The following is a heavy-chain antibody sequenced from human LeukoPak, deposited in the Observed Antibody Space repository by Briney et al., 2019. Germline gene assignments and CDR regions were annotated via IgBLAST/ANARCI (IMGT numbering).Heavy chain of an antibody. CDR3: AKDRTVGASYWYFDL. D-gene: IGHD1-26*01. CDR2: IGGTHSNI. V-gene: IGHV3-48*01. Sequence: GGSLRLSCAASGFTFSIYSMNWVRQAPGMGLEWVSYIGGTHSNIYYADSVKGRFTISRDSSRNTLFLHMNTLRAEDTAIYYCAKDRTVGASYWYFDLWGRGTLVTVSS. CDR1: GFTFSIYS. J-gene: IGHJ2*01.